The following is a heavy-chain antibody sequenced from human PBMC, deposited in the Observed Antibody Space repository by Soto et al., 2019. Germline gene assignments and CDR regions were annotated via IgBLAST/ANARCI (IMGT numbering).Heavy chain of an antibody. V-gene: IGHV3-7*03. J-gene: IGHJ6*02. CDR2: IKQDGSEQ. CDR1: GFTLSNFW. CDR3: ARHPKGMDV. Sequence: PGGSLRLSCAASGFTLSNFWMTWVRQAPGKGLEWVASIKQDGSEQYYLDSVKGRFTISRDKAKNTLYLQMNSLRVEDTALYYCARHPKGMDVWGQGTKATVSS.